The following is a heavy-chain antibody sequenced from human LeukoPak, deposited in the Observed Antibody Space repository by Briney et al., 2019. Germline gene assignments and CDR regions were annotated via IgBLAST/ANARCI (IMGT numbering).Heavy chain of an antibody. CDR2: IWYDGSNK. J-gene: IGHJ4*02. D-gene: IGHD3-22*01. V-gene: IGHV3-33*06. CDR3: AKDTDGGYYYEFEGYYFDY. CDR1: GFTFSSYG. Sequence: PGGSLRLSCAASGFTFSSYGMHWVRQAPGKGLEWVAVIWYDGSNKYYADSVKGRFTISRDNSKNTLYLQMNSLRAEDTAVYYCAKDTDGGYYYEFEGYYFDYWGQRTLVTVSS.